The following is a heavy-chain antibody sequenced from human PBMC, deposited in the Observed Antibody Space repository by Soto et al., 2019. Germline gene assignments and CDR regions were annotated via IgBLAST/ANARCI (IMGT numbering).Heavy chain of an antibody. J-gene: IGHJ5*02. Sequence: PSETLSLTCTVSGGSTSSYYWSWIRQPPGKGLEWIGYIYYSGSTNYNPSLKSRVTISVDTSKNQFSLKLNSVTAADTAVYYCARGSKYDTSGYPPWFAPWGQGTLVTVSS. CDR1: GGSTSSYY. D-gene: IGHD3-22*01. V-gene: IGHV4-59*12. CDR2: IYYSGST. CDR3: ARGSKYDTSGYPPWFAP.